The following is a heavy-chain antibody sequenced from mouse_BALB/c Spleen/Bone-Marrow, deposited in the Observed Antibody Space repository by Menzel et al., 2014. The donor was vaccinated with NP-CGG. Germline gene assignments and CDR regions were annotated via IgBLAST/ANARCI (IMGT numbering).Heavy chain of an antibody. J-gene: IGHJ2*01. CDR3: IREVYDRYVGVFDY. CDR2: IRLKSNNYAT. V-gene: IGHV6-6*02. CDR1: GFTFSNYW. D-gene: IGHD2-3*01. Sequence: EVKLVESRGGLVQPGGSMKLSCVASGFTFSNYWMNWVRQSPEKGLEWVAEIRLKSNNYATHYAESVKGRFTISREDSKSSVYLQMNNLRAEDTGIYYCIREVYDRYVGVFDYWGQGTTLIVSS.